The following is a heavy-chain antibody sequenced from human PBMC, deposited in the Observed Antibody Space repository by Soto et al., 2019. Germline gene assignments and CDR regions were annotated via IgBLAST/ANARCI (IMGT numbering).Heavy chain of an antibody. CDR1: GGSFSGYY. D-gene: IGHD1-7*01. CDR2: INHSGST. V-gene: IGHV4-34*01. Sequence: SETLSLTCAVYGGSFSGYYWSWIRQPPGKGLEWTGEINHSGSTNYNPSLKSRVTISVDTSKNQFSLKLSSVTAADTAVYYCARGPRITGTVDYWGQGTLVTVSS. J-gene: IGHJ4*02. CDR3: ARGPRITGTVDY.